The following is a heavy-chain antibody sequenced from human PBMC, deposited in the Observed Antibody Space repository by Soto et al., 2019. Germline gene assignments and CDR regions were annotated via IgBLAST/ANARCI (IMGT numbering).Heavy chain of an antibody. V-gene: IGHV3-30-3*01. D-gene: IGHD2-15*01. CDR1: VFTFSNYT. CDR2: VSNDGNNE. J-gene: IGHJ6*04. Sequence: EQLVESGGGGVQPGGSLGPSSAPSVFTFSNYTMNWFRRNPDKGLGWVAVVSNDGNNEYSAAPGKGRFTISRDNSKNTLYLELNSLRAGETAVYYCARDQEAGNCRGSICWFYHGVGVWGEGTTVTVSS. CDR3: ARDQEAGNCRGSICWFYHGVGV.